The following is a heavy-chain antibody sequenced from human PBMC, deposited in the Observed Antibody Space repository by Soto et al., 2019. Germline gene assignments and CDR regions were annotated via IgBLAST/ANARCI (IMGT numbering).Heavy chain of an antibody. J-gene: IGHJ4*02. CDR2: INPSGGST. V-gene: IGHV1-46*01. D-gene: IGHD1-26*01. Sequence: ASVKVSCKASGYSFTSYYLHWVRQAPGQGPEWMGLINPSGGSTTYSQKFQGRVTMTRDTSTSTVYMELSRLRSEDTAVYYCASVIVGANCGFDYWGQGTLVTVSS. CDR1: GYSFTSYY. CDR3: ASVIVGANCGFDY.